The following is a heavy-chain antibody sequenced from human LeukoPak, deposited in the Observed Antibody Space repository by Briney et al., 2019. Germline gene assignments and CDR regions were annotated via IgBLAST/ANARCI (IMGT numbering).Heavy chain of an antibody. J-gene: IGHJ4*02. V-gene: IGHV4-39*01. CDR1: GGSISSTSYF. CDR2: IYYSGTT. D-gene: IGHD5-18*01. Sequence: MSSETLSLTCTVSGGSISSTSYFWGWIRQPPGKGLEWIGSIYYSGTTYYNPSLKSRFTISVDTSKNQFSLNLNSVTAADTAVYYCARLADTAMVDYWGQGTLVTVSS. CDR3: ARLADTAMVDY.